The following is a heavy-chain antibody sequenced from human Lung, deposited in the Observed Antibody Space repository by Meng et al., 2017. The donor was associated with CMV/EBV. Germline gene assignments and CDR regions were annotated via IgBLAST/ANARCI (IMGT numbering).Heavy chain of an antibody. Sequence: SLKISCIVSGFTFDEFAMHWVRQAPGKGLEWVSGIGWNSGSIDYADSVKGRFTISRDNAKNSLYLQMNSLRTEDTALYYCAQDSAYNTNYGWFDPWGQGTLVTGSS. CDR1: GFTFDEFA. CDR2: IGWNSGSI. CDR3: AQDSAYNTNYGWFDP. D-gene: IGHD4-17*01. J-gene: IGHJ5*02. V-gene: IGHV3-9*01.